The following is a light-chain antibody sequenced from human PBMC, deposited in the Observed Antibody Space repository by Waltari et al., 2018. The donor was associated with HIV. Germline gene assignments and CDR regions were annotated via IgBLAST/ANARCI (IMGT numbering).Light chain of an antibody. CDR1: SSNIGNNY. CDR2: DNS. J-gene: IGLJ2*01. Sequence: QSVLTQPPSVSAAPGPKVTISCSGSSSNIGNNYVSWYQHLPGTAPKLLIYDNSKRPSEMPDRFSASKSGTSATLVITGLQIGDEADYFCGTWDNSLSAYVLFGGGTKRTVL. V-gene: IGLV1-51*01. CDR3: GTWDNSLSAYVL.